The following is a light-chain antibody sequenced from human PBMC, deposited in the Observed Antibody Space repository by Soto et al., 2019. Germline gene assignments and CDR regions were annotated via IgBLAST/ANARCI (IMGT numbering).Light chain of an antibody. V-gene: IGKV3-15*01. CDR2: AVS. Sequence: EIMMTQSPGTLSASPGERATLSCRASQSVSSNLAWYQQKPGLAPRLLIYAVSTRATGIPARFSGSGSGTEFTLTISSLQSEYFAVYYCQQYNKWPLTFGQGTKVEIK. J-gene: IGKJ1*01. CDR3: QQYNKWPLT. CDR1: QSVSSN.